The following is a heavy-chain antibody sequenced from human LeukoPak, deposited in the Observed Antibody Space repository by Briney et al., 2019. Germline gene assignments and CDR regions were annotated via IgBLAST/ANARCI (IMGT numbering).Heavy chain of an antibody. V-gene: IGHV3-23*01. D-gene: IGHD1-1*01. CDR2: ISGSGSHA. Sequence: GGSLRLSCAASGFSFGSYAMGWTRRAPGQGLEWVSAISGSGSHANYAESVKGRFTISRDNSKNTLYLQMHSLIAADTAVYYCGSGPVGTTVPWGQGTLVTVSS. J-gene: IGHJ5*02. CDR1: GFSFGSYA. CDR3: GSGPVGTTVP.